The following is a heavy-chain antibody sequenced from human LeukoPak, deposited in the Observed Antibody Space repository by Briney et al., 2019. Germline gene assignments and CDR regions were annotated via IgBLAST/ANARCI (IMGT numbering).Heavy chain of an antibody. CDR1: GFTFSIYT. D-gene: IGHD2-2*03. CDR3: ANLDVALAGY. Sequence: PGGSLRLSCAASGFTFSIYTWTWVRQAPGKGLEWVSAISDSGGSTYYADSVKGWFTISRDNSKNTLYLQMNSLRAEDTAVYYCANLDVALAGYWGQGTLVTVSS. CDR2: ISDSGGST. V-gene: IGHV3-23*01. J-gene: IGHJ4*02.